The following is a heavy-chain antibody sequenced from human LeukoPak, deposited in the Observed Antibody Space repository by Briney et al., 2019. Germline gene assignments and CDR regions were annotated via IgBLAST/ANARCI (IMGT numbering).Heavy chain of an antibody. CDR3: ARNGKKTTLVAWAAGGRSSPASNWFDP. CDR2: IYYSGST. Sequence: SETLSLTCTVSGGSISSSSYYWGWIRQPPGKGLEWIGSIYYSGSTYYNPSLKSRVTISVDTSKDQFSLKLSSVTAADTAVYYCARNGKKTTLVAWAAGGRSSPASNWFDPWGQGTLVTVSS. V-gene: IGHV4-39*01. J-gene: IGHJ5*02. D-gene: IGHD4-11*01. CDR1: GGSISSSSYY.